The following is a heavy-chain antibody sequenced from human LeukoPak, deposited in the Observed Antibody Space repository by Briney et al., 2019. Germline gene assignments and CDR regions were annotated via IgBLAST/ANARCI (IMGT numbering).Heavy chain of an antibody. CDR2: VSYSGST. Sequence: SETLSLTCTVSGGSISSYYWSWIRQPPGKELEWIGYVSYSGSTNYNPSLKSRVTISVDSSKNQFSLRLSSVTAADTAVYYCARLSTTSGWYSWFDPWGQGTLVTVPS. J-gene: IGHJ5*02. CDR3: ARLSTTSGWYSWFDP. V-gene: IGHV4-59*08. D-gene: IGHD6-19*01. CDR1: GGSISSYY.